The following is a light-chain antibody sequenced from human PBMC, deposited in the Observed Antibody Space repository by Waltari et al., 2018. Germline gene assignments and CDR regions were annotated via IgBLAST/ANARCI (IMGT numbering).Light chain of an antibody. J-gene: IGKJ3*01. CDR2: AAS. V-gene: IGKV1-39*01. Sequence: DIQMTQSPSSLSASVGDSVTITCRASQTISNYLNWYQQKPGKAPKLLINAASSLQSGVPSRFSGSGSGTDFTLTINSLQPEDFATYYCQQSYRTLTFGPGTKVDLQ. CDR3: QQSYRTLT. CDR1: QTISNY.